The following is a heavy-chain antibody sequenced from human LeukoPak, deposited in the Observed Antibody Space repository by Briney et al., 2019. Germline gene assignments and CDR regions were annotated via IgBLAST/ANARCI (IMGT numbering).Heavy chain of an antibody. CDR1: GFTFSSYS. D-gene: IGHD3-10*01. Sequence: PGGSLRLSCAASGFTFSSYSMNWVRQAPGKGLEWVSSISSSSYIYYADSVKGRFTISRDNAKNSLYLQMNSLRAEDTAVYYCARDGRDGSGSYYNYYYGMDVWGKGTTVTVSS. CDR2: ISSSSYI. V-gene: IGHV3-21*01. J-gene: IGHJ6*04. CDR3: ARDGRDGSGSYYNYYYGMDV.